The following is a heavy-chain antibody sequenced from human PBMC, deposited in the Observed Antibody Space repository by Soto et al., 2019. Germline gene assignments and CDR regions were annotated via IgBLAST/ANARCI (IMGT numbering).Heavy chain of an antibody. CDR1: GGTFSSYT. CDR3: ARDIGQQQLEYGMDV. Sequence: QVQLVQSGAEVKKPGSSVKVSCKASGGTFSSYTISWVRQAPGQGLEWMGRIIPILGIANYAQKFQGRVTITADKSTSTAYMELSRLRSEDTAVYYCARDIGQQQLEYGMDVWGQGTTVTVSS. J-gene: IGHJ6*02. D-gene: IGHD6-13*01. CDR2: IIPILGIA. V-gene: IGHV1-69*08.